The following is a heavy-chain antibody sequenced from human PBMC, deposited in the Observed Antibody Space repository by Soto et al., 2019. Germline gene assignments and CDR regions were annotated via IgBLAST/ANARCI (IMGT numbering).Heavy chain of an antibody. CDR1: GFTFSSYD. CDR2: IGTAGDT. Sequence: PGGSLRLSCAASGFTFSSYDMHWVRQVTGKGLEWVSAIGTAGDTYYPGSVKGRFTISRENARNSLYLQMNSLRSEDTAVYYCARERYFSGGSCYFFDPCGQGTLVTVSS. V-gene: IGHV3-13*01. J-gene: IGHJ5*02. CDR3: ARERYFSGGSCYFFDP. D-gene: IGHD2-15*01.